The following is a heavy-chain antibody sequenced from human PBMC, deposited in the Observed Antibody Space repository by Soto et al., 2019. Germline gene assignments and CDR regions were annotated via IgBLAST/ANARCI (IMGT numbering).Heavy chain of an antibody. D-gene: IGHD4-17*01. CDR3: AKDSAQEGDYVEYYYHGMDV. J-gene: IGHJ6*02. V-gene: IGHV3-30*18. CDR2: ISYDGSNK. Sequence: GGSLRLSCAASGFTFSSYGIHWVRQAPGKGLEWVAVISYDGSNKYYADSVKGRFTISRDNSKNTLYLQMNSLRAEDTAVYYCAKDSAQEGDYVEYYYHGMDVWGQGTTVTVSS. CDR1: GFTFSSYG.